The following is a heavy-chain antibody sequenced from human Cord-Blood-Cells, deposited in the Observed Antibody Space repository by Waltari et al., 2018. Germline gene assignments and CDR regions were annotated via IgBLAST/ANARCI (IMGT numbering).Heavy chain of an antibody. Sequence: QVQLVESGGGVVQPGRSLRLSCAASGFTFSSYGMHWVRQAPGKGLEWVAVISYDGSKKYYADSVKGRFTISRDNSKNTLYLQMNSLRAEDTAVYYCAKVAYSSSWYPNYYYYGMDVWGQGTTVTVSS. V-gene: IGHV3-30*18. J-gene: IGHJ6*02. CDR2: ISYDGSKK. CDR1: GFTFSSYG. CDR3: AKVAYSSSWYPNYYYYGMDV. D-gene: IGHD6-13*01.